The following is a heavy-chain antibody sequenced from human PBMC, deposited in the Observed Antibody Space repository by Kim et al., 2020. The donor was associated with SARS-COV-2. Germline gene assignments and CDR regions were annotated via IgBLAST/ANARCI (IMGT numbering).Heavy chain of an antibody. J-gene: IGHJ4*02. V-gene: IGHV4-34*01. D-gene: IGHD4-17*01. CDR3: ARGATVTTIPYFDY. CDR2: INHSGST. Sequence: SETLSLTCAVYGGSFSGYYWSWIRQPPGKGLEWIGEINHSGSTNYNPSLKSRVTISVDTSKNQFSLKLSSVTAADTAVYYCARGATVTTIPYFDYWGQGTLVTVSS. CDR1: GGSFSGYY.